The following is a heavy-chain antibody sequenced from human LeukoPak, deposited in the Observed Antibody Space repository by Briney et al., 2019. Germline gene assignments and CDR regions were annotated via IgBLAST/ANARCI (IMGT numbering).Heavy chain of an antibody. CDR2: FDPEDGET. CDR3: ARGYPHYDFWSGLTEFDP. CDR1: GYTLTELS. D-gene: IGHD3-3*01. V-gene: IGHV1-24*01. Sequence: GASVKVSCKVSGYTLTELSMHWVRQAPGKGLEWMGGFDPEDGETIYAQKFQGRVTMTEDTSTDTAYMELSSLRSDDTAVYYCARGYPHYDFWSGLTEFDPWGQGTLVTVSS. J-gene: IGHJ5*02.